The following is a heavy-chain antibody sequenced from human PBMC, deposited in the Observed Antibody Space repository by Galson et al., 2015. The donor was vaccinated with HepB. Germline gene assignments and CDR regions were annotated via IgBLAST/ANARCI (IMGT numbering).Heavy chain of an antibody. V-gene: IGHV3-53*01. D-gene: IGHD6-13*01. CDR2: IYVDGSA. CDR3: ARGVGKSWSFDY. CDR1: GFTVSSSC. Sequence: SLRLSCAVSGFTVSSSCMGWVRQAPGKGLEWVSVIYVDGSAFYAGSVEGRFTISRDNSKNTLHLQMNSLRAEDTAVYYCARGVGKSWSFDYWGQGTLVTVSS. J-gene: IGHJ4*02.